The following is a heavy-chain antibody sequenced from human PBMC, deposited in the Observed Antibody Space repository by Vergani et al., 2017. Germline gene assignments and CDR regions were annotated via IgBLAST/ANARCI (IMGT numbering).Heavy chain of an antibody. CDR3: ARGSRAEGGSGPDK. V-gene: IGHV4-61*02. J-gene: IGHJ4*02. D-gene: IGHD6-13*01. CDR1: GGSVRTSIGYY. CDR2: IFSSGTT. Sequence: QVQLQESGPGLVKPSQTLSLSCTVSGGSVRTSIGYYWTWIRQPAGKTLEWIWEIFSSGTTNHNPSFKNRVTMSVDTSKNQFSLKLNSVTAADTAVYYCARGSRAEGGSGPDKWGQGTLVTVSS.